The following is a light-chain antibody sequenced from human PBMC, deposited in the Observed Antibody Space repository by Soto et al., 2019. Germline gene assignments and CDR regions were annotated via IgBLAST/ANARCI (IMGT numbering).Light chain of an antibody. CDR3: TSYSSSTSRVL. Sequence: QSALTQPASVSGSPGQSVTISCTGTSSDVGAYKYVSWYQQRPGKAPKLMIYEVSNRPSGVSNRFSGSKSGYTASLTISGLQAEDEADYYCTSYSSSTSRVLFGGGTQLTV. CDR1: SSDVGAYKY. CDR2: EVS. V-gene: IGLV2-14*01. J-gene: IGLJ3*02.